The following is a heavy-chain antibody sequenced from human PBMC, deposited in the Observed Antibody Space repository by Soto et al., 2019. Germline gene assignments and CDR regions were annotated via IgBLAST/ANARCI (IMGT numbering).Heavy chain of an antibody. V-gene: IGHV3-33*01. Sequence: PGGSLRLSCAASGFTFSSYGMHWVRQAPGKGLEWVAVIWYDGSNKYYADSVKGRFTISRDNSKNTLYLQMNSLRAEDTAVYYCARDVPVVVAATQIYYYYYYMDVWGKGTTVTVSS. J-gene: IGHJ6*03. D-gene: IGHD2-15*01. CDR2: IWYDGSNK. CDR1: GFTFSSYG. CDR3: ARDVPVVVAATQIYYYYYYMDV.